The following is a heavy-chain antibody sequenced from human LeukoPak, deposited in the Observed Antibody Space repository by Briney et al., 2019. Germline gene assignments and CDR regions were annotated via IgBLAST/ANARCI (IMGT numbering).Heavy chain of an antibody. Sequence: GGSLRLSCAASGFTFSSYGMHWVRQAPGKGLEWVAVISYDGSNKYYADSVKGRFTISRDNSKNTLYLQMNSLRAEDTAVYYCAKVGSDPDYWGQGTLVTVSS. V-gene: IGHV3-30*18. J-gene: IGHJ4*02. CDR1: GFTFSSYG. D-gene: IGHD3-10*01. CDR2: ISYDGSNK. CDR3: AKVGSDPDY.